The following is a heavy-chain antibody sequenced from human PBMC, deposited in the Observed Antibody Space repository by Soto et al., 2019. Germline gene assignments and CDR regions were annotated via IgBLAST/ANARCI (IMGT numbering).Heavy chain of an antibody. J-gene: IGHJ6*02. Sequence: SVKVSCKASGYTFTSYAMHWVRQAPGQRLEWMGGIIPIFGTANYAQKFQGRVTITADKSTSTAYMELSSLRSEDTAVYYCARGLILGYCSSTSCRYYGMDVWGQGTTVTVSS. CDR3: ARGLILGYCSSTSCRYYGMDV. V-gene: IGHV1-69*06. D-gene: IGHD2-2*01. CDR1: GYTFTSYA. CDR2: IIPIFGTA.